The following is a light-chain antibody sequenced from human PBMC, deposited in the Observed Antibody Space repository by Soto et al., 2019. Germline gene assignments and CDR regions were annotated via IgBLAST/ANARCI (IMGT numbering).Light chain of an antibody. CDR1: SSDVGGYNH. J-gene: IGLJ1*01. Sequence: QSALTQPASVSGSPGQSITISCTGTSSDVGGYNHVSWYQHHPGKAPKLMIYEVSNRPSGVSNRFSGSNSGYTASLTISGLEAVEEADYYCNSHTRSGPRVFGTGTKLTVL. CDR3: NSHTRSGPRV. CDR2: EVS. V-gene: IGLV2-14*01.